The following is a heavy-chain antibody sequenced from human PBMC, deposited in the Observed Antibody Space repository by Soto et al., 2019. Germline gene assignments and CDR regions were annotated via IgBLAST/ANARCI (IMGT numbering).Heavy chain of an antibody. J-gene: IGHJ5*02. V-gene: IGHV4-34*01. Sequence: SETLSLTCAVYRGALSGYSWNWIRQPPGKGLEWIGEINYSEDTNPTYNPSLKSRVTISADRTNNQLFLRLTSVTAADTAIYYCARDHDYVWGSHRSWLGLWGQGTPVTVSS. CDR2: INYSEDT. CDR1: RGALSGYS. D-gene: IGHD3-16*01. CDR3: ARDHDYVWGSHRSWLGL.